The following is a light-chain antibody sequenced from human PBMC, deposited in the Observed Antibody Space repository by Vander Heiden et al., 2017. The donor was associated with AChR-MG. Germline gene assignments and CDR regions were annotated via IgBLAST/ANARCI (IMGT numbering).Light chain of an antibody. CDR3: QQSDSSPFT. J-gene: IGKJ3*01. V-gene: IGKV1-39*01. Sequence: DIQMTQSPPPLLASVGDRVTITCRASQSIGSYLSWYQCKPGKAPKVLIYAASSLQSGVPPRFSGSGSGTDFTLTISRVQPEDFATYYCQQSDSSPFTFGHRTKVDI. CDR2: AAS. CDR1: QSIGSY.